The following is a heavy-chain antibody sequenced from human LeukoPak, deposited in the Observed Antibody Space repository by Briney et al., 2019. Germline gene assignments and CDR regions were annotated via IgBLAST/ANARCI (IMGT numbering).Heavy chain of an antibody. D-gene: IGHD4-23*01. CDR1: GESFSDYY. CDR3: ARSYGGMGLRYYYGMDV. J-gene: IGHJ6*02. Sequence: SETLSLTCAVYGESFSDYYWSWIRQPPGRGLEWIGEVNHGGTTNYNPSLKSRVIISADTSKNQFSLKLNSVTAADTAVYYCARSYGGMGLRYYYGMDVWGQGTTVTVSS. CDR2: VNHGGTT. V-gene: IGHV4-34*01.